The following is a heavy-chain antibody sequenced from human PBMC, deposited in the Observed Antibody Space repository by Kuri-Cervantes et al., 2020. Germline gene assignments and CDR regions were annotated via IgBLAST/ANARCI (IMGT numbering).Heavy chain of an antibody. J-gene: IGHJ3*02. CDR3: ARASRYFDWLSI. D-gene: IGHD3-9*01. V-gene: IGHV1-8*01. CDR1: GYTFTSYD. Sequence: ASVKVSCKASGYTFTSYDINWVRQATGQGLEWMGWMNPNSGNTGYAQKFQGRVTMTRNTSISTAYMELSSLRSEDTAVYYCARASRYFDWLSIWGQGTMVTVSS. CDR2: MNPNSGNT.